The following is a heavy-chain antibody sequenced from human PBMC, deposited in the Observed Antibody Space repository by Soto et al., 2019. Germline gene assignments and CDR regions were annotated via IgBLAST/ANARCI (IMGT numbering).Heavy chain of an antibody. V-gene: IGHV1-69*13. CDR1: GGTFSSYA. J-gene: IGHJ6*02. Sequence: SVKVSCKASGGTFSSYAISWVRQAPGQGLEWMGGIIPIFGTANYAQKFQGRVTITADESTSTAYMELSSLRSEDTAVYYCARLLAIRAVASPTWYYGMDVWGQGTTVTVSS. D-gene: IGHD6-19*01. CDR3: ARLLAIRAVASPTWYYGMDV. CDR2: IIPIFGTA.